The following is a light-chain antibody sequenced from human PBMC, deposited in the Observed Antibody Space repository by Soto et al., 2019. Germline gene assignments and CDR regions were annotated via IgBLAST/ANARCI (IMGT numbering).Light chain of an antibody. Sequence: EIVLTQSPGTLSLSPGERATLSFRSSQTFSNSFLSWFQQIPGQAPRLLIYGASMRATGIPDRFSGSGSGTDFTLTISRLEPENFAVYYCQQCGSSSTFRPGTRLGIK. V-gene: IGKV3-20*01. CDR3: QQCGSSST. J-gene: IGKJ5*01. CDR1: QTFSNSF. CDR2: GAS.